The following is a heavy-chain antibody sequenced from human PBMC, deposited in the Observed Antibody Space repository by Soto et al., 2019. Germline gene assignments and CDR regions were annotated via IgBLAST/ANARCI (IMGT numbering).Heavy chain of an antibody. D-gene: IGHD6-19*01. CDR3: AAVNNWFDP. V-gene: IGHV1-2*02. CDR1: GYTFTGYY. Sequence: ASVKVSCKASGYTFTGYYMHWVRQAPGQGLEWMGWINPNSGGTNYAQKFQERVTMTRDMSTSTAYMELSSLRSEDTAVYYCAAVNNWFDPWGQGTLVTVSS. CDR2: INPNSGGT. J-gene: IGHJ5*02.